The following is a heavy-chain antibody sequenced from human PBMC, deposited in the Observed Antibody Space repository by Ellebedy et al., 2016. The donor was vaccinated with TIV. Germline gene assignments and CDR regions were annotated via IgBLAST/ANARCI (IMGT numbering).Heavy chain of an antibody. D-gene: IGHD1-26*01. CDR3: ARDGARYSGNYFLDY. CDR1: GFTFSSYA. V-gene: IGHV3-23*01. J-gene: IGHJ4*02. Sequence: PGGSLRLSCAASGFTFSSYAMSRVRQAPGKGLEWVSAISGSGGSTYYADSVKGRFTISRDNSKNTLYLQMNSLRDEDTAVYYCARDGARYSGNYFLDYWGQGTLVTVSS. CDR2: ISGSGGST.